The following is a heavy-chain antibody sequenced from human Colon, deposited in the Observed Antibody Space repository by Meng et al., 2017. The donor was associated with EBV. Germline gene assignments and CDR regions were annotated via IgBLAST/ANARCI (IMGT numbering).Heavy chain of an antibody. J-gene: IGHJ4*02. CDR1: GGAMSSGNYY. CDR3: ASFDHIPRRNYFDY. Sequence: CPVLVDAPQTLSLRCTASGGAMSSGNYYLSWIRQPPGKCLEWIGYIHHSGSAYYNPSLKSRVSISVDTSKSPFSLNLNSMTAADTAVYYCASFDHIPRRNYFDYWGQGTLVTVSS. D-gene: IGHD2-21*01. CDR2: IHHSGSA. V-gene: IGHV4-30-4*01.